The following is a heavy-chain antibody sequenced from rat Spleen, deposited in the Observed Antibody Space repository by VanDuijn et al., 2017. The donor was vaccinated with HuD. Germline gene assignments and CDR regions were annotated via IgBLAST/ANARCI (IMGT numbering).Heavy chain of an antibody. CDR1: GFTFNNYW. Sequence: EVQLVESGGGLVQPGRSLKLSCVASGFTFNNYWMTWIRQAPGKGLEWVASITNTGGSTYYPDSVKGRFTISRDNAKSTLYLQMNSLRSEDTATYYCTREIIRGTKDWFTHWGQGTLVTVSS. CDR2: ITNTGGST. D-gene: IGHD4-3*01. CDR3: TREIIRGTKDWFTH. V-gene: IGHV5-31*01. J-gene: IGHJ3*01.